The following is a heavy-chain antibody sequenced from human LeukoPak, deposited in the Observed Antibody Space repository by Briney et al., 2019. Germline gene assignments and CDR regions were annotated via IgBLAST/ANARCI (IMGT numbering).Heavy chain of an antibody. D-gene: IGHD3-10*01. Sequence: ASVKVSCKASGYTFTNFRMHWVRQAPGQGLQWMGIINPSDGTSTYAQNFQGRVTMTRDTSTSTVYMELNSLRSEDTVVYYCARGLGSGSYYGSWGQGTLVTVSS. CDR2: INPSDGTS. CDR1: GYTFTNFR. CDR3: ARGLGSGSYYGS. V-gene: IGHV1-46*01. J-gene: IGHJ5*02.